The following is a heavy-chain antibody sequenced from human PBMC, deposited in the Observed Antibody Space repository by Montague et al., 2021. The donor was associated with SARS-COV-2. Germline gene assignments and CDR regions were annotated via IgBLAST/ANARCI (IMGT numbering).Heavy chain of an antibody. D-gene: IGHD4-17*01. Sequence: SLRLSCAASGFTFSSYDMHWVRQATGKGLEWVSAIGTAGDTYYPGSVKGRFTISRENAKNSLYPQMNSLRAGDTAVYYCARDPGTVTFSWYFDLWGRGTLVTVSS. CDR1: GFTFSSYD. CDR2: IGTAGDT. J-gene: IGHJ2*01. V-gene: IGHV3-13*01. CDR3: ARDPGTVTFSWYFDL.